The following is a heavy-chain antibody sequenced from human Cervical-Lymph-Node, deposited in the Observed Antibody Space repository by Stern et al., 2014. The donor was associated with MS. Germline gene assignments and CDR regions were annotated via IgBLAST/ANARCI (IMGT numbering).Heavy chain of an antibody. J-gene: IGHJ4*02. CDR1: GGTFTTYA. Sequence: MQLVESGAEVKKPGSPVRVSCKASGGTFTTYAISWVRQAPGQGLEWMGGIIPMSGTEKYAQKFQGRVTINADASTTTAYMELSSLKFDDTAVYYCARDLSGIGYYDYWGQGTLVAVSS. CDR3: ARDLSGIGYYDY. V-gene: IGHV1-69*01. D-gene: IGHD3-22*01. CDR2: IIPMSGTE.